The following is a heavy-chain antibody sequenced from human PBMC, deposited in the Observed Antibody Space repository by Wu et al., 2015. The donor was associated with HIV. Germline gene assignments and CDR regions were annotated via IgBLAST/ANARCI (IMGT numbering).Heavy chain of an antibody. D-gene: IGHD6-25*01. CDR3: ARDRISDNWFDP. CDR1: GGTFSRYT. J-gene: IGHJ5*02. V-gene: IGHV1-69*12. CDR2: ISPLFGSA. Sequence: QVQLEQSGAEMKKPGSSVKVSCTASGGTFSRYTISWMRQAPGQGLEWMGEISPLFGSANYAQKFQGRVTITADESTSTAYMEVTSLRNEDTAVYYCARDRISDNWFDPWGQGTLVTVSS.